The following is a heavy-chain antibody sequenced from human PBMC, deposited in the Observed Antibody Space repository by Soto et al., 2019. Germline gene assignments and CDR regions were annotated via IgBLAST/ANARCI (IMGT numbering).Heavy chain of an antibody. J-gene: IGHJ6*03. V-gene: IGHV3-49*03. CDR2: IRSKAYGGTT. D-gene: IGHD3-3*01. CDR3: TRDGQRITIFGVVTPYYMDV. Sequence: GGSLRLSCTASGFTFGDYAMSWFRQAPGKGLEWVGFIRSKAYGGTTEYAASVKGRFTISRDDSKSIAYLQMNSLKTEDTAVYYCTRDGQRITIFGVVTPYYMDVWGKGTTVTVSS. CDR1: GFTFGDYA.